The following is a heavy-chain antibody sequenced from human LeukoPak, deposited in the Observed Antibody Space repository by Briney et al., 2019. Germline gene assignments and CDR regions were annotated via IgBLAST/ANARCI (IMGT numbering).Heavy chain of an antibody. CDR2: ISSSSYT. CDR1: GFTFSSYD. D-gene: IGHD1-14*01. V-gene: IGHV3-21*05. CDR3: AREGIHRGAFDI. Sequence: GGSLRLSCAASGFTFSSYDMNWVRQAPGKGLEWVSYISSSSYTNYADSVKGRFTISRDNAKNSLYLQMNSLRAEDTAVYYCAREGIHRGAFDIWGQGTMVTVSS. J-gene: IGHJ3*02.